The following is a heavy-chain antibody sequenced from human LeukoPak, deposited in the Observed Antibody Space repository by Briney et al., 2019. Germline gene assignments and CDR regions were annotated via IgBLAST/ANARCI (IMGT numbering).Heavy chain of an antibody. CDR1: GGSISSYY. Sequence: PSETLSLTCTASGGSISSYYWSWIRQPPGKGLEWIGYIYYSGSTKYNPSLKSRVSISVDTSKNQFSLKLSSATAADTAVYYCASSKTNGDSSGWYAWFDPWGQGTLVTVSS. D-gene: IGHD6-19*01. CDR2: IYYSGST. J-gene: IGHJ5*02. CDR3: ASSKTNGDSSGWYAWFDP. V-gene: IGHV4-59*01.